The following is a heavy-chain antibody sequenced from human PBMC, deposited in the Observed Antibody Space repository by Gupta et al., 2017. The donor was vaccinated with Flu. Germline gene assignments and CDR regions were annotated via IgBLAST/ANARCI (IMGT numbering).Heavy chain of an antibody. J-gene: IGHJ5*02. Sequence: EVQLVESGGGLVQPGGSLRLSCVASGSPFTSLTMNWVRQVPGKGLEWISYISASGSHIVYADSLRDRFTVFRDDAKNSLYLLMNSLRDEDTAVYYCASHRNSNWFENWGQGTLVTVSS. CDR2: ISASGSHI. CDR1: GSPFTSLT. V-gene: IGHV3-48*02. D-gene: IGHD4-11*01. CDR3: ASHRNSNWFEN.